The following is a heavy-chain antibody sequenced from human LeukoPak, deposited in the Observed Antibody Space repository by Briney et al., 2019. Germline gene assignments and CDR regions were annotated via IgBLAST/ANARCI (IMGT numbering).Heavy chain of an antibody. Sequence: ASVKVSCKASGYTFTDYYMHWVRQAPGQGFEWMGWINPNDGDTNYAQKFQGRVTMTRDTSISTAHMEVSRLRSDDTAVYYCAKANFLYCSSTTCLFDYWGQGTLVTVSS. CDR3: AKANFLYCSSTTCLFDY. V-gene: IGHV1-2*02. D-gene: IGHD2-2*01. J-gene: IGHJ4*02. CDR2: INPNDGDT. CDR1: GYTFTDYY.